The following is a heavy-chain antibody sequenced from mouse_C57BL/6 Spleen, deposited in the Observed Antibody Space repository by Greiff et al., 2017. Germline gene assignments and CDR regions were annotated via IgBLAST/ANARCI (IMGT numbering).Heavy chain of an antibody. J-gene: IGHJ4*01. D-gene: IGHD1-1*01. Sequence: VQLKQSGPELVKPGASVKIPCKASGYTFTDYNMDWVKQSHGKSLEWIGDINPNNGGTIYNQKFKGKATLTVDTSSSTAYMELRSLTSEDTAVYYCARWGFGSSYNYYAMDYWGQGTSVTVSS. CDR3: ARWGFGSSYNYYAMDY. V-gene: IGHV1-18*01. CDR1: GYTFTDYN. CDR2: INPNNGGT.